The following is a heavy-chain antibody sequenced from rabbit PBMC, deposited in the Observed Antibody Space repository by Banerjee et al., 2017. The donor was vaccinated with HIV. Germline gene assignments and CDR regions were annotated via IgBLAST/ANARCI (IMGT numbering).Heavy chain of an antibody. D-gene: IGHD4-1*01. J-gene: IGHJ4*01. CDR1: GFDFSSNA. CDR3: ARDLAGVIGWNFNL. CDR2: IYAGSSGSA. Sequence: QEQLEESGGDLVKPEGSLTLTCTASGFDFSSNAICWVRQAPRKGLEWIGTIYAGSSGSAYYASWVNGRFTISKTSSTTVTLQMTSLTAADTATYFCARDLAGVIGWNFNLWGQGTLVTVS. V-gene: IGHV1S45*01.